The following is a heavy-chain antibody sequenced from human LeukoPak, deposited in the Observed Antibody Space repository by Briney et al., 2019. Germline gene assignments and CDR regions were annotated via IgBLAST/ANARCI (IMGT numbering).Heavy chain of an antibody. Sequence: SETLSLTCTVSGGSISSYYWSWIRQPPGKGLEWIGYIYYSGSTNYNPSLKSRVTISVDTSKNQFSLKLSSVTAADTAVYYCARDRIGQQWGQGTLVTVSS. CDR3: ARDRIGQQ. V-gene: IGHV4-59*01. D-gene: IGHD1-26*01. CDR2: IYYSGST. J-gene: IGHJ1*01. CDR1: GGSISSYY.